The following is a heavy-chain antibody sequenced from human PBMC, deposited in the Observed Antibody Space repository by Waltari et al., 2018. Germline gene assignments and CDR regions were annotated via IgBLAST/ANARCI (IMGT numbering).Heavy chain of an antibody. V-gene: IGHV3-23*01. CDR2: ISGGGETT. CDR1: GFPLSNYA. CDR3: VKDRLPHQRRGSMDV. Sequence: EVQLLESGGDLVQPGGSLRLSCSASGFPLSNYAMGWVRQAPGKGLEWVSGISGGGETTYYADSVKGRFTVSRDHLQNTLYLQMNNLRAEDTAEYYCVKDRLPHQRRGSMDVWGQGTTVTVSS. J-gene: IGHJ6*02.